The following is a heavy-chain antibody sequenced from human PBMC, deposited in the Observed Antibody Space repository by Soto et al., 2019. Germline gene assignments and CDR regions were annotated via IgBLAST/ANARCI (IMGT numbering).Heavy chain of an antibody. CDR2: IRSKAYGGTT. J-gene: IGHJ2*01. CDR1: GFTFGDYA. V-gene: IGHV3-49*04. D-gene: IGHD4-17*01. Sequence: GGSLRLSCTASGFTFGDYAMSWVRQAPGKGLEWVGFIRSKAYGGTTEYAASVKGRFTISRDDSESIAYLQMNSLKTEDTAVYYCTRDDYGSREKSPGDWYFDLWGRGTLVTVSS. CDR3: TRDDYGSREKSPGDWYFDL.